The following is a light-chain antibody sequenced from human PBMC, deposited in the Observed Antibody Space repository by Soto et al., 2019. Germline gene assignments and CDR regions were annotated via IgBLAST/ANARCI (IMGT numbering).Light chain of an antibody. CDR1: QGINNY. CDR2: ASS. CDR3: QHYNSAPL. J-gene: IGKJ1*01. Sequence: DIQMTQSPSFLSASVGDRVTITCRASQGINNYLAWYQQKPGKVPQLLIYASSTLQPGVPSRFSGSGSGTDFTLTINSLQPEDFATYYCQHYNSAPLFGQGTKVDIK. V-gene: IGKV1-27*01.